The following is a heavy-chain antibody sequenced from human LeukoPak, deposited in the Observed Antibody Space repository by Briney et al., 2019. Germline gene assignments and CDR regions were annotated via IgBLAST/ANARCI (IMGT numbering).Heavy chain of an antibody. D-gene: IGHD4-17*01. CDR2: ISYDGSNK. J-gene: IGHJ6*04. V-gene: IGHV3-30*04. Sequence: GGSLRLSCAASGFTFSSYAMHWVRQAPGKGLEWVAVISYDGSNKCYADSVKGRFTISRDNSKNTLYLQMNGLRAEDTAVYYCARGNDYGDPSYYYGMDVWGKGTTVTVSS. CDR1: GFTFSSYA. CDR3: ARGNDYGDPSYYYGMDV.